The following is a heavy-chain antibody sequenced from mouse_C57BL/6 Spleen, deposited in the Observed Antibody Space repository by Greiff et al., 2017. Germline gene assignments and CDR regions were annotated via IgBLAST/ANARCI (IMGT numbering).Heavy chain of an antibody. J-gene: IGHJ2*01. CDR1: GFTFSDYG. Sequence: VQLKESGGGLVKPGGSLKLSCAASGFTFSDYGMHWVRQAPEKGLEWVAYISSGSSTIYYADTVKGRFTISRDNAKNTLFLQMTSLRSEDTAMYYCATSQSPYYFDYWGQGTTRTVSS. V-gene: IGHV5-17*01. CDR2: ISSGSSTI. CDR3: ATSQSPYYFDY.